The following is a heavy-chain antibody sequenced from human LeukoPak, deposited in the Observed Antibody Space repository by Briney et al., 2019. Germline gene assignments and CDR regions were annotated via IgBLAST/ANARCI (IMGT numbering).Heavy chain of an antibody. CDR3: ARVSGSFSIGYLDY. CDR1: GFIFSNYH. D-gene: IGHD1-26*01. CDR2: ISSGSGTI. Sequence: PGGSLRLSCAASGFIFSNYHMNWVRQAPEKGLEWVSYISSGSGTISYADSVKGRFTISRDNAKNSLYLQMNSLRAEDTAVYCCARVSGSFSIGYLDYWGQGILVTVSS. V-gene: IGHV3-48*01. J-gene: IGHJ4*02.